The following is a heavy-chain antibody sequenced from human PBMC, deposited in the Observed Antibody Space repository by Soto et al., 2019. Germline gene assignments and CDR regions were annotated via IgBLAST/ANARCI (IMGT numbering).Heavy chain of an antibody. CDR3: ASTPIVVVPAVKVGWFDP. CDR2: IYYSGST. Sequence: PSETLSLTCTVSGGSISSYYWSWIRQPPGKGLEWIGYIYYSGSTNYNPSLKSRVTISVDTSKNQFSLKLSSVTAADTAVYYCASTPIVVVPAVKVGWFDPWGQGTLVMSPQ. D-gene: IGHD2-2*01. J-gene: IGHJ5*02. CDR1: GGSISSYY. V-gene: IGHV4-59*08.